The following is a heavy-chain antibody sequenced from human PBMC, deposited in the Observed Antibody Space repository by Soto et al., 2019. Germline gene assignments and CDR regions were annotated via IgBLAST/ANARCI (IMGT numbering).Heavy chain of an antibody. Sequence: EVQLVESGGGLVQPGGSLRLSCAASGFTVSSNYMSWVRQAPGKGLEWVSVIYSGGSTYYADSVKGRFTISRDNSKNTLYLEMNSLRAEDTAVYYCARGSVGAATCSCFDPWGQGRQVTVSA. D-gene: IGHD6-13*01. CDR2: IYSGGST. V-gene: IGHV3-66*01. J-gene: IGHJ5*02. CDR3: ARGSVGAATCSCFDP. CDR1: GFTVSSNY.